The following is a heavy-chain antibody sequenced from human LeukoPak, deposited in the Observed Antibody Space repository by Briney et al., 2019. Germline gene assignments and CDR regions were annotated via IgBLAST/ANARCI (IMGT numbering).Heavy chain of an antibody. Sequence: PGGSLRLSCTASGFTFSSYSMNWVRLAPGKGLEWVSSISSSSSYIYYADSVKGRFTISRDNAKNSLYLQMNSLRAEDTALYYCARDSSSWYNYGMDVWGKGTTVTVSS. V-gene: IGHV3-21*01. J-gene: IGHJ6*04. CDR1: GFTFSSYS. D-gene: IGHD6-13*01. CDR2: ISSSSSYI. CDR3: ARDSSSWYNYGMDV.